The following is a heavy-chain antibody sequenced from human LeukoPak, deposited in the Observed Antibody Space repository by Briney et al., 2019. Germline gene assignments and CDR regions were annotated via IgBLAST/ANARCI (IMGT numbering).Heavy chain of an antibody. CDR2: INPNSGGT. D-gene: IGHD6-13*01. CDR1: GYTFTGYY. J-gene: IGHJ4*02. Sequence: ASVKVSCKASGYTFTGYYMHWVRQAPGQGLEWMGWINPNSGGTNYAQKFQGRVTMTTDTSTSTAYMELRSLRSDDTAVYYCARDSQLVFDYWGQGTLVTVSS. V-gene: IGHV1-2*02. CDR3: ARDSQLVFDY.